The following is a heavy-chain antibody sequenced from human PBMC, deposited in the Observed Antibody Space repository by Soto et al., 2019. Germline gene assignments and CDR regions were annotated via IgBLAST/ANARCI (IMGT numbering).Heavy chain of an antibody. CDR1: GGSISGYY. CDR2: INHSGTT. J-gene: IGHJ1*01. CDR3: ARARYCTSASCPGYFQH. V-gene: IGHV4-34*01. D-gene: IGHD2-2*01. Sequence: QVQLQQWGAGLLKPSETLSLTCAVYGGSISGYYWSWIRQPPGKGLEWIGEINHSGTTNYNPSLDSPVTISLDTSKNQFSLTLTSVTAADTAVYYCARARYCTSASCPGYFQHWGQGTLVTVSS.